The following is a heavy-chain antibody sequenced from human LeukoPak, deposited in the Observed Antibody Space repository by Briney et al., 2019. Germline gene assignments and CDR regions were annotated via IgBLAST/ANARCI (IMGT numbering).Heavy chain of an antibody. J-gene: IGHJ5*02. D-gene: IGHD3-10*01. Sequence: SETLSLTCTVSGGSISSYYWSWIRQPPGKGLEWIGEINHSGSTNYNPSLKSRVTISVDTSKNQFSLKLSSVTAADTAVYYCARRRYYYGSGSLRWFDPWGQGTLVTVSS. V-gene: IGHV4-34*01. CDR3: ARRRYYYGSGSLRWFDP. CDR1: GGSISSYY. CDR2: INHSGST.